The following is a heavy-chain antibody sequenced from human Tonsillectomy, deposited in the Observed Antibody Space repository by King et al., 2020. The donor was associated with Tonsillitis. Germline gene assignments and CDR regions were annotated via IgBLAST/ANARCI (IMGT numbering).Heavy chain of an antibody. CDR1: GGSISSSSYY. CDR2: IYYSGST. J-gene: IGHJ3*02. V-gene: IGHV4-39*01. Sequence: VQLQESGPGLVKPSETLSLTCTVSGGSISSSSYYCGWIRQPPRKGLEWIGSIYYSGSTYYNPSLKSRVTISVDTSKNQFSLKLSSVTAADPAVYYCVTYCSGGSCYPPLDAFDIWGQGTMVTVSS. D-gene: IGHD2-15*01. CDR3: VTYCSGGSCYPPLDAFDI.